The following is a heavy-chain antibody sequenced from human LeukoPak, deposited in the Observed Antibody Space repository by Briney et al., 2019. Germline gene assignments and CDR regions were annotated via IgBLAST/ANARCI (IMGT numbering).Heavy chain of an antibody. V-gene: IGHV1-46*01. CDR3: ARAIEKWELLCPFDY. J-gene: IGHJ4*02. D-gene: IGHD1-26*01. CDR2: ISPSGGST. Sequence: ASVKVSCKASGYTFTSYYMHWVRQAPGQGLEWMGIISPSGGSTSYAQKFQGRVTMTRDMSTSTVYMELSSLRSEDTAVYYCARAIEKWELLCPFDYWGQGTLVTVSS. CDR1: GYTFTSYY.